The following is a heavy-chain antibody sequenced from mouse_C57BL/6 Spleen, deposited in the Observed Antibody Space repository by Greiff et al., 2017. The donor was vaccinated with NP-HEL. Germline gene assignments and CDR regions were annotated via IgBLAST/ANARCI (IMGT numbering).Heavy chain of an antibody. D-gene: IGHD2-14*01. J-gene: IGHJ4*01. CDR2: INPNNGGT. Sequence: VQLKQSGPELVKPGASVKIPCKASGYTFTDYNMDWVKQSHGKSLEWIGDINPNNGGTIYNQKFKGKATLTVDKSSSTAYMELRSLTSEDTAVYYCARGYDGYYYAMDYWGQGTSVTVSS. V-gene: IGHV1-18*01. CDR1: GYTFTDYN. CDR3: ARGYDGYYYAMDY.